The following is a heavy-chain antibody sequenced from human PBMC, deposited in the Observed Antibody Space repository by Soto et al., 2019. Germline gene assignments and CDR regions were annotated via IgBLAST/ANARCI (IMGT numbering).Heavy chain of an antibody. J-gene: IGHJ6*02. Sequence: SETLSLTCAVYGGSFSGYYWSWIRQPPGKGLEWIGEINHSGSTNYNPSLKSRVTISVDTSKNQFSLKLSSVTAADTAVYYCARVECSSTSCYLRYGMDVWGQGTTVTVSS. CDR3: ARVECSSTSCYLRYGMDV. CDR1: GGSFSGYY. CDR2: INHSGST. V-gene: IGHV4-34*01. D-gene: IGHD2-2*01.